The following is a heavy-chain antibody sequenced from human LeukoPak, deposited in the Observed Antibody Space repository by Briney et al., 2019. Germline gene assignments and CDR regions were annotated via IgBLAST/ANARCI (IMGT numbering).Heavy chain of an antibody. V-gene: IGHV3-7*03. D-gene: IGHD5-18*01. CDR3: ASNPRGYSYGDDAFDI. CDR1: GFTFSSYW. J-gene: IGHJ3*02. Sequence: GVSLRLSCAASGFTFSSYWMSWVRQAPGKGLEWVANIKQDGSEKYYVDSVKGRFTISRDNAKNSLYLQMNSLRAEDTAVYYCASNPRGYSYGDDAFDIWGQGTMVTVSS. CDR2: IKQDGSEK.